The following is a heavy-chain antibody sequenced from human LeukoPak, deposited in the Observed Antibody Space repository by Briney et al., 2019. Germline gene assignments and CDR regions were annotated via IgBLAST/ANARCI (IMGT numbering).Heavy chain of an antibody. CDR3: AKTGGSDWLYDY. CDR2: ISGSGNST. CDR1: GFTLSSYA. D-gene: IGHD3/OR15-3a*01. V-gene: IGHV3-23*01. J-gene: IGHJ4*02. Sequence: PVGSLRLSCAASGFTLSSYAMSWVRQAPGEGLEWVSAISGSGNSTYYADSVRGRYAISRDNSKNTLYLQMNSLRAEDTAVYYCAKTGGSDWLYDYWGQGTLVTVSS.